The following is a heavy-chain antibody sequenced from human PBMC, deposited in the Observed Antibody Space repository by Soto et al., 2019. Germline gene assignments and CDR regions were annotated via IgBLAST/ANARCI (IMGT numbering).Heavy chain of an antibody. Sequence: QVQLQEAGPGLVKTSETLSLTCTVSGASVTSGRYYWTWIRQPPGKGLEWLGYISFSGSSIYSPSVQSRLTLSVDTSKNEISLSLNSVTAADTAVYYCARARESLESSGFCYEVAYFDLWGPGTLVTVSS. CDR2: ISFSGSS. J-gene: IGHJ4*02. D-gene: IGHD3-22*01. CDR1: GASVTSGRYY. CDR3: ARARESLESSGFCYEVAYFDL. V-gene: IGHV4-61*01.